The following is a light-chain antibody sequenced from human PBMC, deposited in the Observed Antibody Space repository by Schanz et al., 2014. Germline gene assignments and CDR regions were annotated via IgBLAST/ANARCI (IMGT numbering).Light chain of an antibody. CDR1: QSVSSSY. CDR2: GAS. Sequence: EIVLTQSPGTLSLSPGERATLSCRASQSVSSSYLAWYQQKPGQAPRLLIYGASSRATGIPDRISGSGSGTDFILTISRLEPEDFAVYYCQRGAFGQGTKLEIK. CDR3: QRGA. V-gene: IGKV3-20*01. J-gene: IGKJ2*01.